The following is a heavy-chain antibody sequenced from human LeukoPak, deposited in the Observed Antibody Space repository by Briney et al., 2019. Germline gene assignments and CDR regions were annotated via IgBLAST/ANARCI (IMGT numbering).Heavy chain of an antibody. CDR1: GFTFTSSA. J-gene: IGHJ4*02. D-gene: IGHD6-13*01. CDR2: IVVGSGDT. V-gene: IGHV1-58*01. Sequence: SVKVSCKASGFTFTSSAVQWVRQARGQRLEWIGWIVVGSGDTNYAQKFQERVTITRDMSTSTAYMELSSLRSEDTAVYYCARLGIITAAGSNDYWGQGTLVTVSS. CDR3: ARLGIITAAGSNDY.